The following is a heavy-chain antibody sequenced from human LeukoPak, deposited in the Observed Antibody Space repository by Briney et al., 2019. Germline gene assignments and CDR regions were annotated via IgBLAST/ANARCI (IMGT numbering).Heavy chain of an antibody. Sequence: GGSLRLSCAASGFTFSSFNMNWVRQAPGKGLEWVSSISSRSSYIYYADSVKGRFTISRDNTKNSLYLQMNSLRAEDTAVYYCARDDHYDFWSGYLNYFDYWGQGTLVTVSS. CDR3: ARDDHYDFWSGYLNYFDY. V-gene: IGHV3-21*01. CDR1: GFTFSSFN. J-gene: IGHJ4*02. CDR2: ISSRSSYI. D-gene: IGHD3-3*01.